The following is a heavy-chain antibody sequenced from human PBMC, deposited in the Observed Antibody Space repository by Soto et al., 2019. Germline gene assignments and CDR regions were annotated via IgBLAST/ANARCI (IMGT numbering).Heavy chain of an antibody. V-gene: IGHV4-59*08. CDR1: GGSISSYY. Sequence: SETLSLTCTVSGGSISSYYWSWIRQPPGKGLEWIGYIYYSGSTNYNPSLKSRVTISVDTSKNQFSLKLSSVTAADTAVYYCARQAWSDDSSGYETQFDYWGQGTLVTVSS. CDR3: ARQAWSDDSSGYETQFDY. J-gene: IGHJ4*02. CDR2: IYYSGST. D-gene: IGHD3-22*01.